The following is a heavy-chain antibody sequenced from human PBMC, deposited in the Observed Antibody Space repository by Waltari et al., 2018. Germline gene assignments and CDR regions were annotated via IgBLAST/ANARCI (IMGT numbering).Heavy chain of an antibody. J-gene: IGHJ5*02. CDR2: VNLGGST. V-gene: IGHV4-34*01. Sequence: VQLQQWGAGLLKPSETLSLPCAVSGGSFSGYSWRWIRQPPGKGREWIGEVNLGGSTNYNPSLKSRVTISVDTSKNQFSLKLSSVTAADTAIYYCARRGYSYGYRGNNWFDPWGQGTLVTVSS. CDR1: GGSFSGYS. D-gene: IGHD5-18*01. CDR3: ARRGYSYGYRGNNWFDP.